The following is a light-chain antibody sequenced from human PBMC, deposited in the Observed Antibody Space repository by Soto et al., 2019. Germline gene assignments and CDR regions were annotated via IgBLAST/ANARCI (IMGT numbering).Light chain of an antibody. J-gene: IGKJ4*01. CDR3: QHRVNWPT. Sequence: EIVLTQSPATLSLSPGERATLSCRASQSVSNYLAWYQQKPGQAPRLVISDASNRATGIPARFSGSGSGTDFTLTISSLEPEDFAVYYSQHRVNWPTFGGGTKVEIK. V-gene: IGKV3-11*01. CDR2: DAS. CDR1: QSVSNY.